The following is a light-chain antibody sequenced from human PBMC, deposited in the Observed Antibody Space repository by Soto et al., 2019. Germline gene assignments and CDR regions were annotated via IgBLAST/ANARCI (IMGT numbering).Light chain of an antibody. CDR1: SSDIGAYNY. Sequence: QSALTQPHSMSGSPGQSVTISCTGSSSDIGAYNYVSWYQQHPGKAPQFMIYDVNKRPSGVPDRFSGSKSGNTASLTIFGLQAEDEADYYCCSFAGGYDIFGGGTKLTVL. CDR2: DVN. J-gene: IGLJ2*01. CDR3: CSFAGGYDI. V-gene: IGLV2-11*01.